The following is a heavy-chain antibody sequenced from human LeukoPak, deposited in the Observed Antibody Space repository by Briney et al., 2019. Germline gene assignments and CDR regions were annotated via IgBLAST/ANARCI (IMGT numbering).Heavy chain of an antibody. V-gene: IGHV3-49*03. D-gene: IGHD3-16*02. CDR2: IRSKAYGGTT. J-gene: IGHJ5*02. CDR3: TREFSANDYIWGSYPNWFEP. Sequence: GGSLRLSCTASGFTFGDYAMSWFRQAPGKGLEWVGFIRSKAYGGTTEYAASVKGRFTISRDDSKSIAYLQMNSLKTEDTAVYYCTREFSANDYIWGSYPNWFEPWGQGTLVTVSS. CDR1: GFTFGDYA.